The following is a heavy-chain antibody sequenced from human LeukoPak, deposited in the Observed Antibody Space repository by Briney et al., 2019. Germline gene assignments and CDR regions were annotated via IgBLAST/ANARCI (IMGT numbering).Heavy chain of an antibody. CDR1: GYTFTSYG. J-gene: IGHJ5*01. D-gene: IGHD3-22*01. CDR3: ARVLGDSSGYYPGLGFDF. V-gene: IGHV1-18*01. Sequence: ASVKVSCKASGYTFTSYGISWVRQAPGQGLEWMGWISAYNGNTNYAQKLQGRVTMTTDTSTSTVYMELSSLRSEDTAVYYCARVLGDSSGYYPGLGFDFWGQGTLVTVSS. CDR2: ISAYNGNT.